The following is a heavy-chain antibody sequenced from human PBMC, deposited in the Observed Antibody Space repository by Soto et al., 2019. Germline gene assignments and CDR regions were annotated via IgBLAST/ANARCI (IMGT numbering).Heavy chain of an antibody. CDR3: ERSPYYDYVWGSYRTSLAFDY. CDR1: GFTFSSYW. Sequence: GGSLRLSCAASGFTFSSYWMSWVRQAPGKGLEWVANIKQDGSEKYYVDSVKGRFTISRDNAKNSLYLQMNSLRAEDTAVYYCERSPYYDYVWGSYRTSLAFDYWGQGTLVTVSS. D-gene: IGHD3-16*02. CDR2: IKQDGSEK. V-gene: IGHV3-7*01. J-gene: IGHJ4*02.